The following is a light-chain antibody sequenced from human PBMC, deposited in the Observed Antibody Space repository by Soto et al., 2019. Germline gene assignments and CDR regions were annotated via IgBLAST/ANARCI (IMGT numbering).Light chain of an antibody. Sequence: SALTQPPSASGSPGQSVTISCTGTSSDVGGYNYVSWYQHHPGKAPKLLIYEVSKRPSGVPDRFSGSKSGNTASLIVSGLQADDEADYYCSSYGGSNNFVFGGGTKLTVL. CDR1: SSDVGGYNY. J-gene: IGLJ2*01. CDR3: SSYGGSNNFV. CDR2: EVS. V-gene: IGLV2-8*01.